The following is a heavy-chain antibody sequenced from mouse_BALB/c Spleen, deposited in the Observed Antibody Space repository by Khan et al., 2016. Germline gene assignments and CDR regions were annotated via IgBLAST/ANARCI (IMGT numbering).Heavy chain of an antibody. CDR3: ARDGSRYNYAMDY. CDR1: GYSITSDYA. CDR2: INYSGST. D-gene: IGHD2-3*01. V-gene: IGHV3-2*02. Sequence: VQLQQPGPGLVNPSQSLSLTCTVTGYSITSDYAWNWIRQFPGNKLEWMGYINYSGSTNYNPALKSRISITRDTSKNQSFLQLNSVTTEDAATYYCARDGSRYNYAMDYWGQGTSVTVSS. J-gene: IGHJ4*01.